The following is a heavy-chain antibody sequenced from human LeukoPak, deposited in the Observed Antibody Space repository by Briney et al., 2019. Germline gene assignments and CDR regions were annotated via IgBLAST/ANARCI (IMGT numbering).Heavy chain of an antibody. V-gene: IGHV3-30*04. Sequence: GGSLRLSCAASGFTFSRYAMHWVRQAPGKGLEWVAIISYDGSNKYYADSVKGRFTISRDNSKNTLSLQMNSLRAEDTAVYYCARDALYCSSTSCNPLYYYYYMDVWGKGTTVTISS. CDR2: ISYDGSNK. CDR3: ARDALYCSSTSCNPLYYYYYMDV. CDR1: GFTFSRYA. J-gene: IGHJ6*03. D-gene: IGHD2-2*01.